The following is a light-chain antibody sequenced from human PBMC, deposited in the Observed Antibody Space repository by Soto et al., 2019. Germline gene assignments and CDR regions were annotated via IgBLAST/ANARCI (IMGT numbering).Light chain of an antibody. V-gene: IGKV1-39*01. CDR3: QQSYSIPYT. CDR1: QTISRN. J-gene: IGKJ2*01. Sequence: DLQLTQSPSSLSASVGDRVTITCRASQTISRNLNWYQQKPGEAPKLLMYVVSSLQGGVPSRFSGSESGTDYTLTISSLQPYDCATYYCQQSYSIPYTFGQGTKLEIK. CDR2: VVS.